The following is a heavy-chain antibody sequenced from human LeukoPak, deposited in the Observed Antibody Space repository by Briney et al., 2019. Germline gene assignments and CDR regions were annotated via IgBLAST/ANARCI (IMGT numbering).Heavy chain of an antibody. CDR2: VLDNVRT. CDR3: ATIKRGNIFGFFDF. D-gene: IGHD5-18*01. V-gene: IGHV4-59*02. CDR1: GGSVSSHY. Sequence: PSETLSLTCTVSGGSVSSHYWSWVRQPPGKGLEWIGYVLDNVRTKDNPSLNSRFTLSADTSKNQFSLRLTSVTAADTAVYYCATIKRGNIFGFFDFWGQGILVTVSS. J-gene: IGHJ4*02.